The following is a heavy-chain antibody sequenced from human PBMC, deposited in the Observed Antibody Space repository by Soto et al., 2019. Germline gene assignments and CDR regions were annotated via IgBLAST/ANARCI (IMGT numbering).Heavy chain of an antibody. Sequence: QVQLVQSGAEVKKPGASVKVSCKASGYTFTSYGISWVRQAPGQGLEWMGWISAYNGNTNYAQKLQGRVTMTTDTSTSTDYMELRSLRSDDTAVYYCARDATYNWNYADFDYWGQGPLVTVSS. V-gene: IGHV1-18*01. D-gene: IGHD1-7*01. CDR1: GYTFTSYG. J-gene: IGHJ4*02. CDR2: ISAYNGNT. CDR3: ARDATYNWNYADFDY.